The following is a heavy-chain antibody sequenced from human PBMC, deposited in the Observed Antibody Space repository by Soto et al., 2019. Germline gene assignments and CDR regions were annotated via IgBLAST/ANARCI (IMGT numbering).Heavy chain of an antibody. V-gene: IGHV4-59*08. J-gene: IGHJ4*02. CDR2: IYYSGST. CDR3: ARRYGGTLDC. CDR1: GGSISSDY. Sequence: SETLSLTCTVSGGSISSDYWSRILQPPGKGLEWIGYIYYSGSTNYNPSLKSRVTISVDTSKNQFSLKLSSVTAADTAVYYCARRYGGTLDCWGQGTLVTVSS. D-gene: IGHD4-17*01.